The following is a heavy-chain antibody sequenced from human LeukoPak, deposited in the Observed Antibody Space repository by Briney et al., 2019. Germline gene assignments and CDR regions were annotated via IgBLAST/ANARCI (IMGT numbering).Heavy chain of an antibody. Sequence: PSETLSLTGTVSGGSISSYYWSWLRQPPGTGLEWVGYIYYSGSTNYNPSLKSRVTISVDTSKNQFSLKLSSVTAADTAVYYCARAEAPYCGGDCYFWFDPWGQGALVTVSS. V-gene: IGHV4-59*01. J-gene: IGHJ5*02. D-gene: IGHD2-21*02. CDR2: IYYSGST. CDR3: ARAEAPYCGGDCYFWFDP. CDR1: GGSISSYY.